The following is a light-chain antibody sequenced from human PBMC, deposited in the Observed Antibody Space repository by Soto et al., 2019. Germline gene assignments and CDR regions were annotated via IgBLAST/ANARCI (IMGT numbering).Light chain of an antibody. V-gene: IGKV3-20*01. Sequence: EIVMTQSPATLSVSPGERATLSCRASQSVSSNLAWYQQKPGQAPRLLIYGASSRATGIPDGFSGSGSGTDFTLTISRLEPEDFAVYYCQQYGSSPMTFGQGTRLEIK. J-gene: IGKJ5*01. CDR3: QQYGSSPMT. CDR1: QSVSSN. CDR2: GAS.